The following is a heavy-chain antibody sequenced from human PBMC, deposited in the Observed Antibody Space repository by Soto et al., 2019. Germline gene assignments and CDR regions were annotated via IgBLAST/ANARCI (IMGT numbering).Heavy chain of an antibody. J-gene: IGHJ4*02. CDR2: IDPSDSYT. D-gene: IGHD3-9*01. CDR3: ARRITVNYDILTGPEYYFDY. CDR1: GYSFTSHW. Sequence: PGESLKISCKGSGYSFTSHWISWVRQMPGKGLEWMGRIDPSDSYTNYSPSFQGHVTIPADKSISTAYLQWSSLKASDTAMYYCARRITVNYDILTGPEYYFDYWGQGTLVTVSS. V-gene: IGHV5-10-1*01.